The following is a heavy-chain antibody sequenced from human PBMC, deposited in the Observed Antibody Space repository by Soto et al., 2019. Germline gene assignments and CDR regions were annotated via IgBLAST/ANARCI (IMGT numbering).Heavy chain of an antibody. V-gene: IGHV3-23*01. CDR3: AKDAGDTNYGDTFDY. D-gene: IGHD4-17*01. CDR2: IRGSGGGT. CDR1: GFTFSSYA. Sequence: EVQLLESGGGLAQPGGSLRLSCAASGFTFSSYAMSWVRQGPGKGLEWVSVIRGSGGGTYYADSVKGRFTISRDNAKNTLYRQRDSRRALDTALYFWAKDAGDTNYGDTFDYWCQGTLVTVSS. J-gene: IGHJ4*02.